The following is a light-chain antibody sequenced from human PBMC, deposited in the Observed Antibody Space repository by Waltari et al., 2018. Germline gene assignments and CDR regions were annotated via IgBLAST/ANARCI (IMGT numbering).Light chain of an antibody. CDR1: ELPKQF. CDR3: QSADSSGTYWV. V-gene: IGLV3-25*03. Sequence: SYEVTQPPSVSVSPGQTARITCSGDELPKQFAYWYQQKPGQAPLLVIYKDTERPSGIPGGFSGSSSGTTVTLTISGVQAEDEADYYCQSADSSGTYWVFGGGTKLTVL. J-gene: IGLJ3*02. CDR2: KDT.